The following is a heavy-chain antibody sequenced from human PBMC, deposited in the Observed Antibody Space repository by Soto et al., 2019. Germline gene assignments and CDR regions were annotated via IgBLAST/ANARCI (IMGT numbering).Heavy chain of an antibody. CDR1: GFTFDDCA. D-gene: IGHD3-9*01. V-gene: IGHV3-9*01. CDR3: AKAPKQILTGTVFDY. CDR2: IDWSGSHI. Sequence: EVQLVQPGGGLVQPGRSLRLSCTASGFTFDDCAMHWVRQAPGKGLEWVAGIDWSGSHIEYGDSVKGRFTISRDNAKNSLSLQTTTLSPEDPPSYYWAKAPKQILTGTVFDYWGQG. J-gene: IGHJ4*02.